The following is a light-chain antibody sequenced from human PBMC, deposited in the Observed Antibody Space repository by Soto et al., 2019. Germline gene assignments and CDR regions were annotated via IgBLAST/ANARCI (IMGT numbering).Light chain of an antibody. J-gene: IGKJ2*01. CDR1: QSVGSSY. CDR3: QQCGSSPNT. CDR2: GAS. Sequence: EIVLTQSPGTLSLSPGERATLSCRASQSVGSSYLAWYQQKPGQAPRLLIYGASSRATGIPDRFSGSGSGTDFTLTISRLEPEDFAMYYCQQCGSSPNTFGQGTKPDIK. V-gene: IGKV3-20*01.